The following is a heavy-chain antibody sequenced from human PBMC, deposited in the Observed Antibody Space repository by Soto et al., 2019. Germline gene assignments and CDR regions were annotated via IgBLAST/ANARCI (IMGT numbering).Heavy chain of an antibody. CDR1: GGTFSSYA. D-gene: IGHD3-3*01. CDR2: IIPIFGTA. J-gene: IGHJ5*02. CDR3: ARGRSGFKCSHP. V-gene: IGHV1-69*13. Sequence: SVKVSCKASGGTFSSYAISWVRQAPGQGLEWMGGIIPIFGTANYAQKFQGRVTITADESTSTAYMELSSLRSEDTAVYYCARGRSGFKCSHPWGKGTLGTVSS.